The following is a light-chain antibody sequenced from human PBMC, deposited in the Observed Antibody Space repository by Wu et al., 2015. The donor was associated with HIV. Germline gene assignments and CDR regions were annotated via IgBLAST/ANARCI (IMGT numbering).Light chain of an antibody. CDR1: QGXSDY. CDR3: QQLNSFPLT. Sequence: ASVEDRVTITCRASQGXSDYLAWYQQTPGKAPRVLIYDASTLQSGVSSRFSGSGSGAHFTLTISGLQREDFAVYFCQQLNSFPLTFGQGSRLEI. CDR2: DAS. J-gene: IGKJ5*01. V-gene: IGKV1-12*01.